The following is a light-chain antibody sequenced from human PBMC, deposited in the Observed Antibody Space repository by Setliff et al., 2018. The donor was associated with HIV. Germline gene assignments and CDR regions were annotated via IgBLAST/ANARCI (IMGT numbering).Light chain of an antibody. V-gene: IGLV2-14*03. CDR3: CSYVGASTYV. J-gene: IGLJ1*01. CDR1: SSDVGGYKY. Sequence: SALAQPASVPGSPGQSITISCTGTSSDVGGYKYVSWYQQHPGKAPKLLIFEVDKRASGVSNRLSGSKSGITASLTISGLQVEDEGDYYCCSYVGASTYVCGSGTKVNVL. CDR2: EVD.